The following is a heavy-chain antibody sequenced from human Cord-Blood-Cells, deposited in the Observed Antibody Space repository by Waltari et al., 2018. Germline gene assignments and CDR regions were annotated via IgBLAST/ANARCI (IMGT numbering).Heavy chain of an antibody. CDR2: IYYSGST. Sequence: QLQLQESGPGLVQPSETLSLTCPVSGGSISSSRYYWGWIRQPPGKGLEWIGSIYYSGSTYYNPSLKSRVTISVDTSKNQFSLKLSSVTAADTAVYYCAKYSSGWYWYFDLWGRGTLVTVSS. V-gene: IGHV4-39*01. J-gene: IGHJ2*01. CDR3: AKYSSGWYWYFDL. CDR1: GGSISSSRYY. D-gene: IGHD6-19*01.